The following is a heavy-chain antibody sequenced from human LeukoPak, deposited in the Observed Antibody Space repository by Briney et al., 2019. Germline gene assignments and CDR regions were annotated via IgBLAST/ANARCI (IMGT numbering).Heavy chain of an antibody. CDR3: AREGSTGASRYFDY. J-gene: IGHJ4*02. Sequence: SQTLSLTRTVSGGSISSGDYYWSWIRQPPGKGLEWIGYIYYSGSTYYNPSLKSRVTLSVDTSKNQYSLKLSSVTAADTAVYYCAREGSTGASRYFDYWGQGTLVTVSS. D-gene: IGHD1-26*01. V-gene: IGHV4-30-4*08. CDR2: IYYSGST. CDR1: GGSISSGDYY.